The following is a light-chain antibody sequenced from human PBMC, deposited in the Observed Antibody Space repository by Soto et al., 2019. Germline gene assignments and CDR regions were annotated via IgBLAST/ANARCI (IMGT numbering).Light chain of an antibody. CDR1: SSNIGAGYG. Sequence: QSVLTQPPSVSGAPGQRVTISCTGSSSNIGAGYGVHWYQQLPGTAPKLLIYVNSNRPSGVPDRFSGSKSGTSASLAITGLRAADEADYYCQSYDSSLSGGVFGGGTKVTVL. V-gene: IGLV1-40*01. J-gene: IGLJ3*02. CDR3: QSYDSSLSGGV. CDR2: VNS.